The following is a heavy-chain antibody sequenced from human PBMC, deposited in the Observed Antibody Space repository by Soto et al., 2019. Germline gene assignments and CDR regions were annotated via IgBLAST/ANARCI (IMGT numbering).Heavy chain of an antibody. CDR3: TRERLDYGEPKWYFDL. CDR1: GFTFGDYG. Sequence: GGSLRLSCSTSGFTFGDYGMTWFRQAPGKGLEWVGLIRSKSYGKTTEYAASATDRFTISRDDSKRIAYLQMNSLKADDTAVYYSTRERLDYGEPKWYFDLWGRGTLLNVSS. V-gene: IGHV3-49*03. J-gene: IGHJ2*01. D-gene: IGHD4-17*01. CDR2: IRSKSYGKTT.